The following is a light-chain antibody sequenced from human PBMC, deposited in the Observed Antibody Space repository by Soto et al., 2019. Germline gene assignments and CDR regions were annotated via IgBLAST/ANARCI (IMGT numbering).Light chain of an antibody. CDR2: GAS. V-gene: IGKV3D-15*01. J-gene: IGKJ1*01. Sequence: EIVLTQSPGTLSLSPGERVTLSCRASQSISINLAWYQHKPGQAPRLLIHGASTRATGIPARISGSGSGTEFTLTISSLQSEDFAVYYCQQFRNWPWTFGQGTKVDIK. CDR3: QQFRNWPWT. CDR1: QSISIN.